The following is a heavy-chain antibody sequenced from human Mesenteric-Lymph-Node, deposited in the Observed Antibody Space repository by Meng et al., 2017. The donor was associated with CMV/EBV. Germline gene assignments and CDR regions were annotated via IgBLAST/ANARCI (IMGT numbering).Heavy chain of an antibody. D-gene: IGHD3-10*01. CDR3: AKDKYGSGTNWFDP. CDR1: GFTFDDYA. V-gene: IGHV3-9*01. J-gene: IGHJ5*02. CDR2: ISWNSGSI. Sequence: SLKISCAASGFTFDDYAMHWVRQAPGKGLEWVSGISWNSGSIGYADSVKGRFTISRDNAKNSLYLQMNSLRAEDTALYYCAKDKYGSGTNWFDPWGQGTLVTVSS.